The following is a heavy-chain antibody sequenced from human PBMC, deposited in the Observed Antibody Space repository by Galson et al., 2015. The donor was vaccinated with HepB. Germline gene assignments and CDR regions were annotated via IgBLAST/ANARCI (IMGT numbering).Heavy chain of an antibody. CDR3: AREVGPGIAAAGTPFDY. J-gene: IGHJ4*02. V-gene: IGHV3-33*01. D-gene: IGHD6-13*01. Sequence: SLRLSCAASGFTFSSYSMHWVRQAPGKGLEWVAVIWYDGSNKYYADSVKGRFTISRDNSKNTLYLQMNSLRAEDTAVYYCAREVGPGIAAAGTPFDYWGQGTLVTVSS. CDR1: GFTFSSYS. CDR2: IWYDGSNK.